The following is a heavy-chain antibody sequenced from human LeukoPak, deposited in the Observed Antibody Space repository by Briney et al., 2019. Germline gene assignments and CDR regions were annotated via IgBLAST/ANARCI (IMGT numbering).Heavy chain of an antibody. Sequence: GGSLRLSCAASGFTFSSYWMSWVRQAPGKGLEGVANIKQDGSEKYYVDSGKGRFTISRDNAKNSLYLQMNSLRAEDTAVYYCRAAAGFDYWGQGTLVTVSS. D-gene: IGHD6-13*01. V-gene: IGHV3-7*01. CDR1: GFTFSSYW. J-gene: IGHJ4*02. CDR3: RAAAGFDY. CDR2: IKQDGSEK.